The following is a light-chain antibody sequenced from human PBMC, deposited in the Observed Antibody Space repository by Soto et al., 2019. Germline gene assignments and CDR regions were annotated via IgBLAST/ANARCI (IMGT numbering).Light chain of an antibody. CDR1: HSVSSSY. J-gene: IGKJ1*01. CDR3: QQYGSSPPWT. CDR2: GAS. Sequence: EIVLTQSPGTLSLSPGERATLSCRASHSVSSSYLAWYQQKPGQAPSLLIYGASSRATGIPDRFSGSWSGTDFTLTISRLEPEDCAVYYCQQYGSSPPWTFGQGTKVEIK. V-gene: IGKV3-20*01.